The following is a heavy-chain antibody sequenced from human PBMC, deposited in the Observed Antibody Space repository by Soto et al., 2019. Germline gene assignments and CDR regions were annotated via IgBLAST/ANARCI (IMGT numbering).Heavy chain of an antibody. CDR2: INYSRST. CDR3: ARLDDVLACFYY. J-gene: IGHJ4*02. V-gene: IGHV4-34*01. Sequence: SETLSLTCDLHGGSFSGYYWSWIRQPPGKGRKWIGEINYSRSTNYHRSLKSRVTISEEKSKNLSSLKLSSVTAEDTAVYYCARLDDVLACFYYWGQGTLVTVSS. D-gene: IGHD3-9*01. CDR1: GGSFSGYY.